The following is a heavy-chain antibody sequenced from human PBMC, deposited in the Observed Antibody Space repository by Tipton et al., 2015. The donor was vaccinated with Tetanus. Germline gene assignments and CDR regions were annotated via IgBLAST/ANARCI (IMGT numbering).Heavy chain of an antibody. CDR2: ILYSGST. CDR1: GGSVSTNGYY. CDR3: ARGSRSGWYILDY. D-gene: IGHD6-19*01. V-gene: IGHV4-31*03. J-gene: IGHJ4*02. Sequence: TLSLTCNVSGGSVSTNGYYWTWIRQHPGKGLEWIGNILYSGSTFYNPSLKSRVIISVDTSKNHLSLKLPSVTAADTAVYFCARGSRSGWYILDYWGQGTLVTVSS.